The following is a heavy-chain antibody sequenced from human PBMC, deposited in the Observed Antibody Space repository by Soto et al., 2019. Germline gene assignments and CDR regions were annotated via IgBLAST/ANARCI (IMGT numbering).Heavy chain of an antibody. Sequence: SETLSLTCTVSGGSISSSNSYWGWIRQPPGKGLEWVGSIYYLGNTYYNPSLGGRVSLCVDKSKNQFSLKLNSVTAADPAGFYCAGLFPYVSSGYHHNYLGQGTRITSSS. J-gene: IGHJ4*02. CDR1: GGSISSSNSY. CDR3: AGLFPYVSSGYHHNY. D-gene: IGHD3-22*01. V-gene: IGHV4-39*01. CDR2: IYYLGNT.